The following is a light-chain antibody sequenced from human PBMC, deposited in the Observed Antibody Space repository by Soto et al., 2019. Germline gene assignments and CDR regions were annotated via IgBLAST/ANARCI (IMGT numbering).Light chain of an antibody. CDR3: QSYDSSLSVHVV. J-gene: IGLJ2*01. Sequence: QSVLTQPPSVSGAPGQRVTISCTGSSSNIGAGYDVHWYQQLPGTAPKLLIYGNSNRPSGVPDRFSGSKSGTSASLAITGLQAEDEADYYSQSYDSSLSVHVVFGGATKLTVL. CDR1: SSNIGAGYD. CDR2: GNS. V-gene: IGLV1-40*01.